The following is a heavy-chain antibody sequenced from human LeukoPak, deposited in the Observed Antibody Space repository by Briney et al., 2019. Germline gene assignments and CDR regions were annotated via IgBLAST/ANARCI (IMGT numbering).Heavy chain of an antibody. J-gene: IGHJ3*02. CDR3: ARGLVVITPDDAFDI. CDR1: GSTFSSYS. D-gene: IGHD3-22*01. Sequence: GGSLRLSCAASGSTFSSYSMNWVRQAPGKGLEWVSSISSSSSYIYYADSVKGRFTISRDNAKNSLYLQMNSLRAEDTAVYYCARGLVVITPDDAFDIWGQGTMVTVSS. CDR2: ISSSSSYI. V-gene: IGHV3-21*01.